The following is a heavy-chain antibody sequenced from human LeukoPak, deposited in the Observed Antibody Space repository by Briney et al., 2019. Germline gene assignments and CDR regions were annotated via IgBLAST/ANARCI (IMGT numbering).Heavy chain of an antibody. D-gene: IGHD4-17*01. CDR1: GGSISSYY. J-gene: IGHJ4*02. CDR3: ARMTTVIPFDY. V-gene: IGHV4-59*01. CDR2: IYYSGST. Sequence: SETLSLTCTVSGGSISSYYWSWIRQPPGKGLEWIGYIYYSGSTNYNPSLKSRVTISVDTSKNQFSLKLSSVTAAGTAVYYCARMTTVIPFDYWGQGTLVTVSS.